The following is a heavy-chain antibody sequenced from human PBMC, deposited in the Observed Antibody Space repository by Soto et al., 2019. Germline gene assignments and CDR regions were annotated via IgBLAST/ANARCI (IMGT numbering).Heavy chain of an antibody. CDR2: IIPLFGTT. D-gene: IGHD6-19*01. Sequence: QVQLVQSGAEVKKPGSSVTVSCKASGGTLNNYGFSWVRQAPGQGLEWMGGIIPLFGTTNYAQKFQGRVTITADESTSTAYMRLSSLRSEDTAVYYWATDKAGRVHDPFDIWGQGTMVTVSS. CDR3: ATDKAGRVHDPFDI. V-gene: IGHV1-69*12. J-gene: IGHJ3*02. CDR1: GGTLNNYG.